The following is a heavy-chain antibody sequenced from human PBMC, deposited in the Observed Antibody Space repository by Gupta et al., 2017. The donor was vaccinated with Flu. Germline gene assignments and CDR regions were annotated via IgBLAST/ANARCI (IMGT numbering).Heavy chain of an antibody. D-gene: IGHD3-10*01. CDR2: ISSSGSTI. CDR3: ARIDGDRNNYYYYGLDV. J-gene: IGHJ6*01. V-gene: IGHV3-11*01. Sequence: QVQLVESGGGLVKPGGSLRLYCAASGFDFSGYYMIWIRQAPGKGLEWISFISSSGSTIFYGDSLKGRFTISRDNAKNLLYLQMSSLRVDDTAKYYCARIDGDRNNYYYYGLDVWGQGTTVTVSS. CDR1: GFDFSGYY.